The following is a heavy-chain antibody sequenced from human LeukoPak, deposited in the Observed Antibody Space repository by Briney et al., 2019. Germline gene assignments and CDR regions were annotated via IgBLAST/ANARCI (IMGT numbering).Heavy chain of an antibody. CDR1: GGTFSSYA. CDR2: IIPIFGTA. V-gene: IGHV1-69*13. CDR3: ARCVVTGYCYYYGMDV. Sequence: SVKVSCKASGGTFSSYAISWVRQAPGQGLEWMGGIIPIFGTANYAQKFQGRVTITADESTSTAYMELSSLRSEDTAVYYCARCVVTGYCYYYGMDVWGQGTTVTVSS. D-gene: IGHD3-22*01. J-gene: IGHJ6*02.